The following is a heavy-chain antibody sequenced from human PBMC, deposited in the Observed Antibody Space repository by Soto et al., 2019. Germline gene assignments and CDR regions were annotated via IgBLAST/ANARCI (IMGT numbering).Heavy chain of an antibody. D-gene: IGHD3-22*01. J-gene: IGHJ3*02. CDR2: ISGSGGST. CDR3: AKDCRVWYYGSSEDAFDI. CDR1: GFTFSSYA. Sequence: GGSLTLSCAASGFTFSSYAMSWVRQAPGKGLEWVSAISGSGGSTYYADSVKGRFTISRDNSKNTLYLQMNSLRAEDTAVYYCAKDCRVWYYGSSEDAFDIWGQGTMVTVSS. V-gene: IGHV3-23*01.